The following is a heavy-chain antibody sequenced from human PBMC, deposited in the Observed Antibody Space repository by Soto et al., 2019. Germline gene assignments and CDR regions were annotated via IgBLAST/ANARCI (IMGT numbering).Heavy chain of an antibody. CDR3: ARHRILERVFDY. J-gene: IGHJ4*02. CDR2: IYYRGST. CDR1: GDSISSSSYY. V-gene: IGHV4-39*01. Sequence: SETLSLTCSVSGDSISSSSYYWGWIRQTPGKGLEWIGNIYYRGSTYSNPSLKSRVTISVDTSKNQFSLKLNSVTAADTALYYCARHRILERVFDYWGQGTLVTVSS. D-gene: IGHD3-3*02.